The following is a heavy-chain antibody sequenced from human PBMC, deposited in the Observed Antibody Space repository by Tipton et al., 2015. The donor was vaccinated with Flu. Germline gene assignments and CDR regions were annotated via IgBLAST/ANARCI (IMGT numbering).Heavy chain of an antibody. V-gene: IGHV3-30*02. CDR2: VHFDGSKK. CDR1: GFSFSTYG. D-gene: IGHD2-15*01. Sequence: SLRLSCAASGFSFSTYGMHWVRQAPGKGLEWVSFVHFDGSKKYNADSVKGRFTISRDNSGNTVYLQLNSLRTEDTAVYYCASAGAAAWGQGTLVTVSA. J-gene: IGHJ5*02. CDR3: ASAGAAA.